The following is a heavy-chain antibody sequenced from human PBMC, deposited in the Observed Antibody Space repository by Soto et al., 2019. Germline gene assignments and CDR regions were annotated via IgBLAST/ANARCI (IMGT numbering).Heavy chain of an antibody. Sequence: QVQLVQSGAEEKKPGASVKVSCKASGYTFTSYAMHWVRQAPGQRLEWMGWINAGNGKTKYSQKLQGRVPITRDTSASTAYMELTSLRSEDTAVYYCPRSIVVVTALNYWGQGTLVTVSS. CDR3: PRSIVVVTALNY. CDR1: GYTFTSYA. CDR2: INAGNGKT. D-gene: IGHD2-21*02. J-gene: IGHJ4*02. V-gene: IGHV1-3*05.